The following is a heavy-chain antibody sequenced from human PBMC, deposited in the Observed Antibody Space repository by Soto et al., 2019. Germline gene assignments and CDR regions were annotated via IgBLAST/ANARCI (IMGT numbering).Heavy chain of an antibody. CDR1: GYTFTGYF. D-gene: IGHD5-18*01. V-gene: IGHV1-2*04. J-gene: IGHJ4*02. Sequence: ASVKVSCKASGYTFTGYFMHWVRQAPGQGLEWMGWINPNSGGTNYAQKFQGWVTMTRDTSISTAYMELGRLRSDDTAVYYCARGAPLYSYGYSSNPTFDYWGQGTLVTVSS. CDR2: INPNSGGT. CDR3: ARGAPLYSYGYSSNPTFDY.